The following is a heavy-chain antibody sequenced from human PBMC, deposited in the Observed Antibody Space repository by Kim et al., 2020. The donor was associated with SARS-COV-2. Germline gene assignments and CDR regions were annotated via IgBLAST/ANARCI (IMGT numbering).Heavy chain of an antibody. D-gene: IGHD3-9*01. J-gene: IGHJ4*02. Sequence: KRRVTISVDTSKNQFSLKLSSVTAADTAVYYCARGDRYDILTGYYIPLDYWGQGTLVTVSS. CDR3: ARGDRYDILTGYYIPLDY. V-gene: IGHV4-34*01.